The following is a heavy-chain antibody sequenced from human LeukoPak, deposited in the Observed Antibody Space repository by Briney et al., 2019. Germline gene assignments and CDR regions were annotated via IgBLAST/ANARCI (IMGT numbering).Heavy chain of an antibody. CDR1: GGSISSYY. CDR2: IYYSGST. Sequence: SETLSLTCTVSGGSISSYYWSWIRQPPGKGLEWIGYIYYSGSTNYNPSLKSRVTISVDTSKNQFSLKLSSVTAADTAVYYCARMDYGSASKGAYDYWGQGTLVTVSS. D-gene: IGHD3-16*01. J-gene: IGHJ4*02. CDR3: ARMDYGSASKGAYDY. V-gene: IGHV4-59*01.